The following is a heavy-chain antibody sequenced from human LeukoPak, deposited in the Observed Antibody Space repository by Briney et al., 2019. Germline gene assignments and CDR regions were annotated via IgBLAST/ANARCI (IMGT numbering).Heavy chain of an antibody. CDR3: ARSYLAAAGPFDY. CDR2: ISRNSGRI. CDR1: GFTFDDYA. D-gene: IGHD6-13*01. V-gene: IGHV3-9*03. Sequence: PGRSLRLSCAASGFTFDDYAMHWVRHAPRRGQERGSGISRNSGRIGDADSVNARFTLSRANAKNSLYLQMNSLRAADMALYYCARSYLAAAGPFDYWGQGTLVTVSS. J-gene: IGHJ4*02.